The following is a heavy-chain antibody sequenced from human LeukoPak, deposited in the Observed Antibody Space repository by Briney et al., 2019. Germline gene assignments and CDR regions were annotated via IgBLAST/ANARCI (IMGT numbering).Heavy chain of an antibody. V-gene: IGHV1-2*06. Sequence: ASVRVSCKASGYTFTGYYMHWVRQAPGQGLEWMGRINPNSGGTNYAQKFQGRVTMTRDTSISTAYMELSRLRSDDTAVYYCAKAAVVVPAAIDHYYYYYYMDVWGKGTTVTVSS. D-gene: IGHD2-2*01. CDR1: GYTFTGYY. CDR2: INPNSGGT. CDR3: AKAAVVVPAAIDHYYYYYYMDV. J-gene: IGHJ6*03.